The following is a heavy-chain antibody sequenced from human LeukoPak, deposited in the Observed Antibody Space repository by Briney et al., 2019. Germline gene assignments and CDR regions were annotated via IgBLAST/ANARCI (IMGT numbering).Heavy chain of an antibody. CDR2: IYHRAST. J-gene: IGHJ6*03. CDR1: GDSIISSNC. D-gene: IGHD6-6*01. CDR3: ARVRQLARYYYYMDV. V-gene: IGHV4-4*02. Sequence: SETLTLTCAVSGDSIISSNCWSWIRQPPGKGLEWIGDIYHRASTNYNPSLKSRVTISVDKSKNQFSLKLSSVTAADTAVYYCARVRQLARYYYYMDVWGKGPTVTVSS.